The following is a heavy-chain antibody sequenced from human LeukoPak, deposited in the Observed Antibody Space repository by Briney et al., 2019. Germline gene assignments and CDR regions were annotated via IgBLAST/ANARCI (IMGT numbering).Heavy chain of an antibody. D-gene: IGHD6-19*01. CDR1: GYTFTSYG. J-gene: IGHJ4*02. CDR2: ISAYNGNT. V-gene: IGHV1-18*01. Sequence: ASVKVSCKASGYTFTSYGISWVRQAPGQGLEWMGWISAYNGNTNYAQKLQGRVTMTTDTSTSTAYMELRSLRSDDTAVYYCARVSSGWYYMRYYFDYWGQGTLVTVSS. CDR3: ARVSSGWYYMRYYFDY.